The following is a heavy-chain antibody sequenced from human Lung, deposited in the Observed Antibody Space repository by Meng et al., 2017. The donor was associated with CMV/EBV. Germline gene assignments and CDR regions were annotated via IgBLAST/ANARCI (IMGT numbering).Heavy chain of an antibody. D-gene: IGHD4-17*01. CDR3: ARDPDYADVLDH. V-gene: IGHV3-7*01. J-gene: IGHJ4*03. CDR2: IQKDGGEK. Sequence: ESLKISXAASGFTFSDYWMSWVRQTPGKGLEWVANIQKDGGEKYYVDSVKGRFTISRDNAKNSVYLQINNLRADDTAVYYCARDPDYADVLDHWGQGTLVTVSS. CDR1: GFTFSDYW.